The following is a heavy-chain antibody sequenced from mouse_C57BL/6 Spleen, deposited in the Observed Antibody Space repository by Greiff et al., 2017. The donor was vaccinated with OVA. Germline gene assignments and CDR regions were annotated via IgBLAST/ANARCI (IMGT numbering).Heavy chain of an antibody. J-gene: IGHJ2*01. V-gene: IGHV5-6*01. Sequence: EVHLVESGGDLVKPGGSLKLSCAASGFTFSSYGMSWVRQTPDKRLEWVATISSGGSYTYYPDSVKGRFTISRDNDKNTLYLQMISLKSEDTAVDCCARHAWERDFDYWGQGTTLTVSS. CDR1: GFTFSSYG. D-gene: IGHD4-1*01. CDR3: ARHAWERDFDY. CDR2: ISSGGSYT.